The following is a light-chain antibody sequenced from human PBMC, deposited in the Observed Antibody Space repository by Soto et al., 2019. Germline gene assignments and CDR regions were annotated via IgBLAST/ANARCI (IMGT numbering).Light chain of an antibody. CDR3: QQYNNWPGT. CDR2: GAS. Sequence: EIVMTQSPATLSVSPGDRVTLSCRASQSVSSNLTWYQQKPGQAPKLLIYGASTRATGIPARFSGSGSGTEFTLTISSLQSEDFAVYYCQQYNNWPGTFGQGTKVEIK. V-gene: IGKV3-15*01. J-gene: IGKJ1*01. CDR1: QSVSSN.